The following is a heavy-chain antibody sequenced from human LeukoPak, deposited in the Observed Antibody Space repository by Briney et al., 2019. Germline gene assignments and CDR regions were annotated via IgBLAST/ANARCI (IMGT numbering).Heavy chain of an antibody. CDR1: GGSISSYY. CDR2: IYYSGST. V-gene: IGHV4-59*01. J-gene: IGHJ6*03. D-gene: IGHD3-10*01. CDR3: ARARLPYYYGSGSYYPPSGYYYMDV. Sequence: KASETLSLTCTVSGGSISSYYWSWIRQPPGKGLEWIGYIYYSGSTNYNPSLKSRVTISVDTSKNQFSLKLSSVTAADTAVYYCARARLPYYYGSGSYYPPSGYYYMDVWGKGTTVTISS.